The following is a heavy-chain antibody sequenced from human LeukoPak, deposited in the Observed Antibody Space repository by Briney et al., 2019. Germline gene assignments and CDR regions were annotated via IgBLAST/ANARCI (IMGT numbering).Heavy chain of an antibody. CDR3: ARANYYDNSGYSRGAFDI. V-gene: IGHV4-39*07. CDR1: GGSIRSSSYY. D-gene: IGHD3-22*01. Sequence: SETLSLTCTVSGGSIRSSSYYWGWIRQPPGKGLEWIGSIYYSGSTYYNSSLKSRVTISVDTSKNQFSLKLSSVTAADTAVYSCARANYYDNSGYSRGAFDIWGQGTVVTVSS. J-gene: IGHJ3*02. CDR2: IYYSGST.